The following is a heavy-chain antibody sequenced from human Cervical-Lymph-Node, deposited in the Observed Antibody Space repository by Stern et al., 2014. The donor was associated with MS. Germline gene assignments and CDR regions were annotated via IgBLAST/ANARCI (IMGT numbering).Heavy chain of an antibody. CDR2: IYPSDADT. V-gene: IGHV5-51*01. CDR3: ARKSDGMDV. CDR1: GYSFSSYW. J-gene: IGHJ6*02. Sequence: VQLVQSGAEVKKPGETLKISCKGVGYSFSSYWIGWVRQMPGKGLEWMGIIYPSDADTKYTPSFQGQVTISADKSISTAYLQWSSLKASDTAMYYCARKSDGMDVWGQGTTVIVSS.